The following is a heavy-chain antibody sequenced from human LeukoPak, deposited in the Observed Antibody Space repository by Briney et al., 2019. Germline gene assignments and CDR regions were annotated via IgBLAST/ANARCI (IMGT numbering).Heavy chain of an antibody. CDR1: GGSISSGGYY. CDR3: ARGPGYSSSDGAFDI. D-gene: IGHD6-13*01. Sequence: KTSETLSLTCTVSGGSISSGGYYWSWIRQHPGKGLEWIGYIYYSGSTYYNPSLKSRVTISVDTSKNQFSLKLSSVTAADTAVYYCARGPGYSSSDGAFDIWGQGTMVTVSS. J-gene: IGHJ3*02. V-gene: IGHV4-31*03. CDR2: IYYSGST.